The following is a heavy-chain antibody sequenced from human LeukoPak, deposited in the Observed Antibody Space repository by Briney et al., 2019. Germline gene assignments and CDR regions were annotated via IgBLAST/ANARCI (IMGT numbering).Heavy chain of an antibody. V-gene: IGHV5-51*01. D-gene: IGHD4-11*01. CDR3: ARPHYSNYYFDY. CDR2: IYPGDSDT. Sequence: GESLKISCKGSGYSFTSYWIAWVRQMPGKGLEWMGSIYPGDSDTRYSPSFQGRVTISADKSISTAYLQWSSLKASDTAMYYCARPHYSNYYFDYWGQGTLVTVSS. CDR1: GYSFTSYW. J-gene: IGHJ4*02.